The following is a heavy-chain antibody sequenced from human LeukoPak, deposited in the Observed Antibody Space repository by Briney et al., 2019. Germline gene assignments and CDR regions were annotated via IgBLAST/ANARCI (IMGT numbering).Heavy chain of an antibody. Sequence: GRSLRLSCAASGFTFDDYAMHRVRQAPGKGLEWVSGISWNSGSIGYADSVKGRFTISRDNAKNSLYLQMNSLRAEDMALYYCAKAFRGDYYYMDVWGKGTTVTVSS. CDR2: ISWNSGSI. J-gene: IGHJ6*03. CDR3: AKAFRGDYYYMDV. CDR1: GFTFDDYA. D-gene: IGHD3-3*02. V-gene: IGHV3-9*03.